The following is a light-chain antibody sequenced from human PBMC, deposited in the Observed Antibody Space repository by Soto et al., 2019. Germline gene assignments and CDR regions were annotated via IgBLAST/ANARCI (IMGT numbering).Light chain of an antibody. V-gene: IGKV1-5*01. J-gene: IGKJ2*01. CDR1: QNISVW. CDR3: QQYDSSSPT. CDR2: DAS. Sequence: DIQMTQSPSTLSASVGDGVTITCRASQNISVWSTWYQQRPGKAPKFLIYDASSLETGVPSRFSGSGSGTEFTLTIRSLQPDDFATYYCQQYDSSSPTFGQGTKLEIK.